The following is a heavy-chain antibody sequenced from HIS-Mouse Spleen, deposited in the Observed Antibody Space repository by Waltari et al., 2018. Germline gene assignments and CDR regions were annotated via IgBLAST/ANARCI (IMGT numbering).Heavy chain of an antibody. Sequence: EVQLVESGGGLVQPGGSLRLSCAASGFTVSSNSMRGVRQAPGKGLEWVSVIYSGGSTYYADSVKGRFTISRDNSKNTLYLQMNSLRAEDTAVYYCARFTPVSGSFDYWGQGTLVTVSS. CDR1: GFTVSSNS. J-gene: IGHJ4*02. D-gene: IGHD1-26*01. V-gene: IGHV3-66*01. CDR2: IYSGGST. CDR3: ARFTPVSGSFDY.